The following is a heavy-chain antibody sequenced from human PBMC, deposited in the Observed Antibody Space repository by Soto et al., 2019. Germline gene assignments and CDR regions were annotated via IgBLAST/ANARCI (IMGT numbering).Heavy chain of an antibody. CDR3: ARLGFEEYYYDSSGYYPNFDY. J-gene: IGHJ4*02. CDR1: GSSFTSYW. CDR2: IYPGDSDT. Sequence: GGSLRLSCKGSGSSFTSYWIGWVRQMPGKGLEWMGIIYPGDSDTRYSPSFKGQVTISADKSISTAYLQWSSLKASDTAMYYCARLGFEEYYYDSSGYYPNFDYWGQGTLVTVSS. D-gene: IGHD3-22*01. V-gene: IGHV5-51*01.